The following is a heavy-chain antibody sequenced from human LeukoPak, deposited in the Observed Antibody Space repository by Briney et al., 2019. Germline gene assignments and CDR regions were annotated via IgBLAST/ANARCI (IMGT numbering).Heavy chain of an antibody. CDR1: GGTFSSYA. D-gene: IGHD1-26*01. CDR2: IIPIFGTA. Sequence: ASVKVSCKASGGTFSSYAISWVRQAPGQGLEWMGGIIPIFGTANYAQKFQGRVTITADESTSTAYMELSSLRSEDTAVYYCARDLTDLLIRGASRHDAFDIWGQGTMVTVSS. CDR3: ARDLTDLLIRGASRHDAFDI. V-gene: IGHV1-69*13. J-gene: IGHJ3*02.